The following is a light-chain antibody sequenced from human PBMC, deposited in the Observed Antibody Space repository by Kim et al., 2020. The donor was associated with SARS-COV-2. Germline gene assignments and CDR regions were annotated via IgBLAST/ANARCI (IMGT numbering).Light chain of an antibody. J-gene: IGKJ1*01. CDR3: QQYYDIPWT. Sequence: DIVMTQSPDSLAVSLCERATINCKSSQTVLYSSNNKNYLTWYQQKPGQPPKLLFYWASTRESGVPDRFSGSGSGTDFTLTISSLQVEDVAVYYCQQYYDIPWTFGQGTKVDIK. CDR2: WAS. V-gene: IGKV4-1*01. CDR1: QTVLYSSNNKNY.